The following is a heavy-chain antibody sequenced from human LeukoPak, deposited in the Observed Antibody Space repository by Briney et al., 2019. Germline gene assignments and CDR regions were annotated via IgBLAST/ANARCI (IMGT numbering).Heavy chain of an antibody. CDR2: FHYSGST. J-gene: IGHJ4*02. CDR1: VGSINSSSYY. Sequence: KPSAPLPLTCAVSVGSINSSSYYWSWIRQSPVKGLAWIGFFHYSGSTNYNPSLNSRVTTSTDTSMNQLSLTLVSVTAADTAVYFCARHHDGGPKLRLDFWGRGVLVTVSS. V-gene: IGHV4-61*05. D-gene: IGHD2-15*01. CDR3: ARHHDGGPKLRLDF.